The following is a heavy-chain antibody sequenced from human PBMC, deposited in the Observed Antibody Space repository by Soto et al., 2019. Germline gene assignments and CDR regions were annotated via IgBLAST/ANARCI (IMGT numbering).Heavy chain of an antibody. V-gene: IGHV6-1*01. CDR1: GDSVSSNSAA. CDR2: TYYRSKWYN. D-gene: IGHD6-13*01. J-gene: IGHJ3*02. Sequence: SQTLSLTCAISGDSVSSNSAAWNWIRQSPSRGLEWLGRTYYRSKWYNDYAVSVKSRITINPDTSKNQFSLQLNSVPPEDTAVDYCARVTQLRDSDAFDIWGQGTMVTVSS. CDR3: ARVTQLRDSDAFDI.